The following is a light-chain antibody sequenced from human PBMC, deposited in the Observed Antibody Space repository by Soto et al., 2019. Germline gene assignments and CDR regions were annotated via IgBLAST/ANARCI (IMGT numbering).Light chain of an antibody. V-gene: IGKV3-11*01. J-gene: IGKJ2*01. CDR2: DAS. Sequence: EIVLTQSPATLSLSPGERATLSCRASQSVSSYLAWYQQKPGQAPRLLIYDASNRATGIPARFSGSGSGTDFTLTISSLEPEDFAVYYCQQRSNWPGRVYTFGQGTKLEIK. CDR3: QQRSNWPGRVYT. CDR1: QSVSSY.